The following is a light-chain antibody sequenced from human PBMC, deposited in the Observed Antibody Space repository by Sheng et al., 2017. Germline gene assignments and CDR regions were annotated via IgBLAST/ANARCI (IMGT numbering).Light chain of an antibody. CDR2: AAS. J-gene: IGKJ5*01. CDR1: RTIDKY. CDR3: QQTSRMTAIT. Sequence: DVQMTQSPSSLSASVGDRVAITCRASRTIDKYLNWYHQKPGKGPELLIYAASSLQTGVPSRFSGGGSGTEFTLTIGNVQPEDTGIYYCQQTSRMTAITFGQGTRLEIK. V-gene: IGKV1-39*01.